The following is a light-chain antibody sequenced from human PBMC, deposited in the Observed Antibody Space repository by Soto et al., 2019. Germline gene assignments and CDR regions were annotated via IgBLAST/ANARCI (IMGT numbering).Light chain of an antibody. Sequence: SRRTMKLCVWERGIISWRSSRSVSSYLAWYQQKPGQAPRLLIYDASSRATGIPARFSGSRSGTDFALTISSLEPYDLEVAYCQEPSYWPSISLGLRTRLEIK. CDR1: RSVSSY. CDR2: DAS. J-gene: IGKJ5*01. CDR3: QEPSYWPSIS. V-gene: IGKV3-11*01.